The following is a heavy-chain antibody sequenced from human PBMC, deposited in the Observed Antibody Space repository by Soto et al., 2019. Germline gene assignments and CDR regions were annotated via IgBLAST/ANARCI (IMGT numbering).Heavy chain of an antibody. V-gene: IGHV3-72*01. CDR2: SGNENNKYIT. J-gene: IGHJ6*02. CDR3: ALNYYGLDV. Sequence: SGGSLRLSCAASGFRFSDFYMDWVRHTPGKGLEWVGRSGNENNKYITDYAASVKGRFIISRLHSQKSLFLQMDDLKPEDTAIYYCALNYYGLDVLGQGTSVTVSS. CDR1: GFRFSDFY.